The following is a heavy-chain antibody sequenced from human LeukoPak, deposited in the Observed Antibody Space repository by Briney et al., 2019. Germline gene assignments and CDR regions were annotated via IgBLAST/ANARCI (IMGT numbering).Heavy chain of an antibody. Sequence: ASVTVSCKASGYTFTSYGISWVRQAPGQGLEWMGWISAYNGNTNYAQKLQGRVTMTTDTSTSTAYMELRSLRSDDTAVYYCARDLQPRWGHDAFDIWGQGTMVTVSS. CDR1: GYTFTSYG. V-gene: IGHV1-18*01. CDR2: ISAYNGNT. J-gene: IGHJ3*02. D-gene: IGHD4-23*01. CDR3: ARDLQPRWGHDAFDI.